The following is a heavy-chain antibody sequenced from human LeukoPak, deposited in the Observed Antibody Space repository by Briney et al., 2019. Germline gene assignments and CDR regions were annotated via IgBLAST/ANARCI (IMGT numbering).Heavy chain of an antibody. CDR2: ISAYNGNT. CDR3: ARKVGNPGAFDI. J-gene: IGHJ3*02. Sequence: ASVKVSCKASGYTFTSYGISWVRQAPGQGLGWMGWISAYNGNTNYAQKLQGRVTMTTDTSTSTAYMELRSLGSGDTAVYYCARKVGNPGAFDIWGQGTMVTVSS. CDR1: GYTFTSYG. D-gene: IGHD1-14*01. V-gene: IGHV1-18*01.